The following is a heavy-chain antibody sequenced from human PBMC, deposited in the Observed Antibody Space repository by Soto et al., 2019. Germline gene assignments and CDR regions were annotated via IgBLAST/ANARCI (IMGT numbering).Heavy chain of an antibody. V-gene: IGHV6-1*01. J-gene: IGHJ4*02. CDR3: ARNFKSSFDY. CDR2: AYYRSKWII. D-gene: IGHD6-6*01. Sequence: PSQTLSLTCGISGDSVSSHSVGWHWVRQSPSRGLEWLGRAYYRSKWIIDYAPSLKSRITFSPDISKNQFSLQLRSVTPEDTAVYYCARNFKSSFDYWGRGTLVTVSS. CDR1: GDSVSSHSVG.